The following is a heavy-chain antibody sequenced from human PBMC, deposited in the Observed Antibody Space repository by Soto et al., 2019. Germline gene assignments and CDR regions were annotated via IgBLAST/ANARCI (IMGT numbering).Heavy chain of an antibody. D-gene: IGHD1-20*01. Sequence: QVQLVQSGAEVKKPGASVKVSCKASGYTFTSYDINWVRQATGQGLEWMGWMNPNSGNTGYAQKFQGRVTMTRNNSISTAYLGLSSLSSEETAVYYCAKRAVLTPTDAFDIWGQGTMVTVSS. CDR1: GYTFTSYD. CDR2: MNPNSGNT. CDR3: AKRAVLTPTDAFDI. V-gene: IGHV1-8*01. J-gene: IGHJ3*02.